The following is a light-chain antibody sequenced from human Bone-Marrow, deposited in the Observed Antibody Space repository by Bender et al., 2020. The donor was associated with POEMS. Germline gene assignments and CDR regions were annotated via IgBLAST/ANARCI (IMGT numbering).Light chain of an antibody. Sequence: SYEVTQPPSVSVSPGQTASITCSGDDLGDKYVAWYQQKPGQSPVLVIYQDTKRPSGIPERFSGSNSGNTATLIISGTQAMDEADYYCQAWDTYSVIFGGGTKLTVL. CDR1: DLGDKY. J-gene: IGLJ2*01. V-gene: IGLV3-1*01. CDR3: QAWDTYSVI. CDR2: QDT.